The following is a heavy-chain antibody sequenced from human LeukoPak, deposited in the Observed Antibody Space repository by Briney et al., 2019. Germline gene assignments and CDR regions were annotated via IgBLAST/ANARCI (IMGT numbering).Heavy chain of an antibody. V-gene: IGHV1-2*06. D-gene: IGHD3-10*01. J-gene: IGHJ5*02. CDR3: ARSVVWFGSPYNWFDP. CDR1: GYTFTGYY. Sequence: ASVKVSCKVSGYTFTGYYMHWVRQAPGQGLEWMGRINPNSGGTNYAQKFQGRVTMTRDTSISTAYMELSRLRSDDTAVYYCARSVVWFGSPYNWFDPWGQGTLVTVSS. CDR2: INPNSGGT.